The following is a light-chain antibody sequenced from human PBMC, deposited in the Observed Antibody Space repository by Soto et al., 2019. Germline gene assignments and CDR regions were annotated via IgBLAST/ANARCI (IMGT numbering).Light chain of an antibody. CDR1: QRINTY. CDR3: QQYYSYPWT. V-gene: IGKV1-9*01. Sequence: DIQMTQSPASLSATVGDRVTITCRASQRINTYLNLYQQKPGKAPKLLIYAASTLQSGVPSRFSGSGSGTDFTLTISCLQSEDFATYYSQQYYSYPWTFGQGTKVDIK. CDR2: AAS. J-gene: IGKJ1*01.